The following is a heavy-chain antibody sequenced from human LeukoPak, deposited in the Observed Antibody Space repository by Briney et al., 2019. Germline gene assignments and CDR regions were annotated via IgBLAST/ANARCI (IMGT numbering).Heavy chain of an antibody. CDR3: ARHVVDLEAFDI. V-gene: IGHV4-59*08. Sequence: PSQTLSLTCTVSGGSINSYYWSWIRQPPGKGLEWVGYIYYSGSPTYNPSLKSRVAISIHTSKKHFSLKLSSVTAADTAVYYCARHVVDLEAFDIWGQGTVVTVSS. CDR2: IYYSGSP. D-gene: IGHD3-3*01. CDR1: GGSINSYY. J-gene: IGHJ3*02.